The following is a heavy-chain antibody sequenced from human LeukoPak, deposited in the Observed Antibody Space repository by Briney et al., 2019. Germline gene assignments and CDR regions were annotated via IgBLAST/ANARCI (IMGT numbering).Heavy chain of an antibody. CDR1: GYTLTELS. D-gene: IGHD3-10*01. CDR2: FDPEDGET. J-gene: IGHJ6*02. CDR3: ATVRYYGSGSYYKPHYYYYGMDV. Sequence: ASVKVSCKVSGYTLTELSMHWVRQAPGKGLEWMGGFDPEDGETIYAQKFQGRVTMTEDTSTDTAYMELSSLRSEDTAVYYCATVRYYGSGSYYKPHYYYYGMDVWGQGTTVTVSS. V-gene: IGHV1-24*01.